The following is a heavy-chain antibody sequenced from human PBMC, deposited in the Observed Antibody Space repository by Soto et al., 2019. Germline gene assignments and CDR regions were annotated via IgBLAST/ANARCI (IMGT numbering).Heavy chain of an antibody. J-gene: IGHJ4*02. CDR3: ARDSPSTVTVYFDY. Sequence: PSETLSLTCAVYGGSFSGYYWSWIRQPPGKGLEWIGEINHSGSTNYNPSLKSRVTISVDTSKNQFSLKLSSVTAADTAVYYCARDSPSTVTVYFDYWGQGTLVTVSS. D-gene: IGHD4-17*01. CDR1: GGSFSGYY. V-gene: IGHV4-34*01. CDR2: INHSGST.